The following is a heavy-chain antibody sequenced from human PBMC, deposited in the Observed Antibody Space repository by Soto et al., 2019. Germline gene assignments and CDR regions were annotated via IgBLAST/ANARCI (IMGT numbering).Heavy chain of an antibody. V-gene: IGHV3-30*18. J-gene: IGHJ6*03. CDR3: AKDLYCSSTSCYGGDYYYYYYMDV. D-gene: IGHD2-2*01. CDR2: ISYDGSNK. CDR1: GFTFSSYG. Sequence: GSLRLSCAASGFTFSSYGMHWVRQAPGKGLEWVAVISYDGSNKYYADSVKGRFTISRDNSTNTLYLQMNSLRAEDTAVYYCAKDLYCSSTSCYGGDYYYYYYMDVWGKGTTVTVSS.